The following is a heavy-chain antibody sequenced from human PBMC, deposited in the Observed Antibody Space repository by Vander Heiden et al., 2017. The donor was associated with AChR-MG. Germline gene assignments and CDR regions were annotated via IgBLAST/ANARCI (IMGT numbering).Heavy chain of an antibody. V-gene: IGHV3-11*01. J-gene: IGHJ6*01. Sequence: QVQLVEPGGGLVKSGGSRRISCAASGLTFSDYYMGWIRQAPGKGLECVSYISSSGSTIYYAEPVKGRFTISRDNAKNSLYLQMNSLRADHTALYYCAREWVTIFLGGRLTHGMHVRGQGTTVNVSS. D-gene: IGHD3-3*01. CDR3: AREWVTIFLGGRLTHGMHV. CDR2: ISSSGSTI. CDR1: GLTFSDYY.